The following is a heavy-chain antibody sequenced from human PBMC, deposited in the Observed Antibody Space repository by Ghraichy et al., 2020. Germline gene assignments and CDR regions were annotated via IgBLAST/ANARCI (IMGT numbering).Heavy chain of an antibody. Sequence: GGSLRLSCAASGFTFSSYAMSWVRQAPGKGLEWVSAISGSGGSTYYADSVKGRFTISRDNSKNTLYLQMNSLRAEDTAVYYCAKAPQSHYYGSGSTPFDIGAQGTMVTVSS. CDR2: ISGSGGST. V-gene: IGHV3-23*01. CDR1: GFTFSSYA. CDR3: AKAPQSHYYGSGSTPFDI. J-gene: IGHJ3*02. D-gene: IGHD3-10*01.